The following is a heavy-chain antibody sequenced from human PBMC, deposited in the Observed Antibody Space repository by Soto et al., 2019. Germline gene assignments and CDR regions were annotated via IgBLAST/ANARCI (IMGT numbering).Heavy chain of an antibody. CDR3: ARTTTVVTHRATDFDY. V-gene: IGHV4-31*03. Sequence: PSETLSLTCTVSGGSIGSGGYYWSWIRQHPGKGLEWIGYIYYSGSTYYNPSLKSRVTISVDTSKNQFSLKLSSVTAADTAVYYCARTTTVVTHRATDFDYWGQGTLVTVSS. J-gene: IGHJ4*02. CDR2: IYYSGST. D-gene: IGHD4-17*01. CDR1: GGSIGSGGYY.